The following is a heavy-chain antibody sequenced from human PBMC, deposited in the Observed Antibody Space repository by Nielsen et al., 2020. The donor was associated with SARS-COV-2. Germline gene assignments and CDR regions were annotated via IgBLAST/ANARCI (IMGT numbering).Heavy chain of an antibody. Sequence: GRSLRLSCRGSGFTFTRYWMHWVRQAPGKGLAWVSGTNSDGTSETYADSVKGRFTISRDKFQNTMSLQMTRLRAEDTGIYYCVTMTAATEAFDYWGQGAQVSVSS. CDR1: GFTFTRYW. CDR2: TNSDGTSE. D-gene: IGHD1-14*01. V-gene: IGHV3-74*03. J-gene: IGHJ4*02. CDR3: VTMTAATEAFDY.